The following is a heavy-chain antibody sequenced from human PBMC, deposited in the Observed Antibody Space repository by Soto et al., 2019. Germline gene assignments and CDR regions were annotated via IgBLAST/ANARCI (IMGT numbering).Heavy chain of an antibody. CDR1: GGSVSSGSYY. CDR3: ARALGDIVVVTAYFDY. J-gene: IGHJ4*02. V-gene: IGHV4-61*01. Sequence: PSETLSLTCTVSGGSVSSGSYYWSWIRQPPGKGLEWIGYIYYSGSTNYNPSLKSRVTISVDTSKNQFSLKLSSVTAADTAVYYCARALGDIVVVTAYFDYWGQGTLVTVSS. D-gene: IGHD2-21*02. CDR2: IYYSGST.